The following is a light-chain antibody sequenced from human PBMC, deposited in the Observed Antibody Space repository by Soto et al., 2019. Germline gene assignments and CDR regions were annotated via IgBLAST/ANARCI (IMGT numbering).Light chain of an antibody. CDR3: KQSYSSPSK. Sequence: DIQMTQSPSSLSASVGDGVTITCRASQSIRSYLNWYQQKPGKAPNLLIYAASSLHSGVPSRFSGSGSGTDFTLNISSLQPEDFATYYCKQSYSSPSKFGQGTEVEIK. CDR2: AAS. CDR1: QSIRSY. V-gene: IGKV1-39*01. J-gene: IGKJ1*01.